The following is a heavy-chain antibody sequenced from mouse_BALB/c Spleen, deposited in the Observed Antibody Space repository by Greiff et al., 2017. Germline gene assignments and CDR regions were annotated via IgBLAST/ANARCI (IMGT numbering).Heavy chain of an antibody. J-gene: IGHJ4*01. CDR3: ARSRGLRDAMDY. CDR2: INPSSGYT. Sequence: VQLQQSGAELARPGASVKMSCKASGYTFTSYTMHWVKQRPGQGLEWIGYINPSSGYTNYNQKFKDKATLTADKSSSTAYMQLSSLTSEDSAVYYCARSRGLRDAMDYWGQGTSVTVSS. V-gene: IGHV1-4*01. CDR1: GYTFTSYT.